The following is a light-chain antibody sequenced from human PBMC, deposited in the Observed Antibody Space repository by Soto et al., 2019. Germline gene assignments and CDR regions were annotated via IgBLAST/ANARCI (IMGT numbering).Light chain of an antibody. CDR3: QAFDTSLSVSL. J-gene: IGLJ3*02. V-gene: IGLV1-40*01. CDR2: GGN. Sequence: QAVVTQPPSVSGAPGQTVTISCTGSSSNIGAGSDVYWYQQIPGTAPKLLIYGGNNRPSGVPDRFSASKSGASGSLVITRLQTEDGGDYHCQAFDTSLSVSLFGGGTKLTVL. CDR1: SSNIGAGSD.